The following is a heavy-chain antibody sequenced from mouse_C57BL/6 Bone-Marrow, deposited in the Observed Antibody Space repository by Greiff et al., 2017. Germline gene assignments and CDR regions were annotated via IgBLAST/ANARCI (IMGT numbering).Heavy chain of an antibody. CDR2: INPYNGGT. J-gene: IGHJ4*01. CDR1: GYTLTDYY. D-gene: IGHD2-5*01. V-gene: IGHV1-19*01. CDR3: ASYLCSNYSGAMDY. Sequence: EVQLQQSGPVLVKPGASVKMSCKASGYTLTDYYMNWVKQSHGKSLEWIGVINPYNGGTSYNQKFKGKATLTVDKPYSTAYMWLNCLTSADSAVYYGASYLCSNYSGAMDYWGQGTSVTVSS.